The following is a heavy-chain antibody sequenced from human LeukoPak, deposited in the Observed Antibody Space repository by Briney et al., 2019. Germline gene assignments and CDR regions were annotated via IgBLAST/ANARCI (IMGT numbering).Heavy chain of an antibody. CDR3: AREPETGTTGGALDI. CDR2: IRSSSSYI. D-gene: IGHD1-1*01. CDR1: GPAFSIYG. V-gene: IGHV3-21*01. J-gene: IGHJ3*02. Sequence: KCGGSLRLSCAACGPAFSIYGMKWVGQAPGKGLEWVSSIRSSSSYIYYEDSVKGRLTISRDNAKNSLYLQMNSLRAEVTAVYYWAREPETGTTGGALDIWGQGTMVTVSS.